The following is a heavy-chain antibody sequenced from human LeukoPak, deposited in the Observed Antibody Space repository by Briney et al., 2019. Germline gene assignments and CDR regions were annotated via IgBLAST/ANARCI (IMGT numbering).Heavy chain of an antibody. Sequence: GGSLRLSCAASEFTFNNAWMSWVRQAPGKGLEWVSVIYSGGSTYYADSVKGRFTISRDNSKNTLYLQMNSLRAEDTAVYYCASPNSSGWYVKYWGQGTLVTVSS. D-gene: IGHD6-19*01. CDR3: ASPNSSGWYVKY. CDR1: EFTFNNAW. J-gene: IGHJ4*02. CDR2: IYSGGST. V-gene: IGHV3-53*01.